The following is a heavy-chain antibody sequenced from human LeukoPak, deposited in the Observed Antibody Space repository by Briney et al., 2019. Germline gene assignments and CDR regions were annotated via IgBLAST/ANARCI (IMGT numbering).Heavy chain of an antibody. J-gene: IGHJ5*02. CDR3: ANRAARSNWFDP. CDR2: INPNSGGT. V-gene: IGHV1-2*02. Sequence: PSVKVSCKASGYTFTGYYMHWVRQAPGQGLEWMGWINPNSGGTNYAQKFQGRVTMTRDTSISTAYMELSRLRSDDTAVYYCANRAARSNWFDPWGQGTLVTVSS. D-gene: IGHD2-15*01. CDR1: GYTFTGYY.